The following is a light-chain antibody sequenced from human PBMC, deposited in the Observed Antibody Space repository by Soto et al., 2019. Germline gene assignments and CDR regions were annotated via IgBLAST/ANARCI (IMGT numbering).Light chain of an antibody. CDR2: EVS. Sequence: QSVRTQPASVSGSPGQSITIACTGTSSDVGGYKYVSWYQQHPGKAPKLMIYEVSNRPSGVSNRFSGSKSGNTASLTISGLQAEDEADYYCSSYSSSSTLGFGTGTKVTVL. CDR3: SSYSSSSTLG. J-gene: IGLJ1*01. V-gene: IGLV2-14*01. CDR1: SSDVGGYKY.